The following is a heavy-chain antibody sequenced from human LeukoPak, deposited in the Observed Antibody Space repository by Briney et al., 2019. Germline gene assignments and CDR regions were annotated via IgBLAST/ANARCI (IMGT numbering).Heavy chain of an antibody. Sequence: SETLSLTCTVSGGSISSYYWSWIRQPPGKGLEWIGYIYYSGSTNYNPSLKSRVTISVDTSKNQFSLKLSSVTAADTAVYYCARDSPPVGYDYVWGSYRYSSVAFDIWGQGTMVTVSS. V-gene: IGHV4-59*01. J-gene: IGHJ3*02. D-gene: IGHD3-16*02. CDR2: IYYSGST. CDR1: GGSISSYY. CDR3: ARDSPPVGYDYVWGSYRYSSVAFDI.